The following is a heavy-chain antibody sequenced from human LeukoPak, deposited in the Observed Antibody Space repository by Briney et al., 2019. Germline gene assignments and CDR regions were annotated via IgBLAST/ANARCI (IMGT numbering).Heavy chain of an antibody. D-gene: IGHD3-9*01. CDR2: ISSDGSNK. CDR3: AKCPSGVLRYFAPIDY. Sequence: PGGSLRLFCAASKFTFSNYGMHWVRQAPGKGVEWVAVISSDGSNKYYADSVKGRFTISRDNSKNTLYLQMNSLRAEDTAVYYCAKCPSGVLRYFAPIDYWGQGTLVTVSS. J-gene: IGHJ4*02. V-gene: IGHV3-30*18. CDR1: KFTFSNYG.